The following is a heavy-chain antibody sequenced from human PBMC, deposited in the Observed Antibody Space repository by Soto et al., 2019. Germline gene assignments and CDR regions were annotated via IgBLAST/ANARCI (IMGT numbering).Heavy chain of an antibody. J-gene: IGHJ4*02. CDR1: GFTFSSYG. V-gene: IGHV3-30*18. CDR2: ISYDGSNK. CDR3: AKDSRIVVVTAPYGY. Sequence: QVQLVESGGGVVQPGRSLRLSCAASGFTFSSYGMHWVRQAPGKGLEWVAVISYDGSNKYYADSVKGRFTISRDNSKNTLYLLRISLRAEDTAVYYCAKDSRIVVVTAPYGYWGQGTLVTVSS. D-gene: IGHD2-21*02.